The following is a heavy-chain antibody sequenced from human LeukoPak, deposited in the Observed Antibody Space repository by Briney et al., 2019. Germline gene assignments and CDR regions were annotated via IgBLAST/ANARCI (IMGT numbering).Heavy chain of an antibody. CDR1: GYSISSDYF. CDR2: NFHSGSV. D-gene: IGHD2-15*01. V-gene: IGHV4-38-2*02. Sequence: SETLSLTCTVSGYSISSDYFWGWIRQPPGKGPEWIGSNFHSGSVYYNPSLQSRVTISVDTSTNRFSLKLTSVTAVDTALYYCARVVASTSIDSWGQGTLVTVSS. J-gene: IGHJ4*02. CDR3: ARVVASTSIDS.